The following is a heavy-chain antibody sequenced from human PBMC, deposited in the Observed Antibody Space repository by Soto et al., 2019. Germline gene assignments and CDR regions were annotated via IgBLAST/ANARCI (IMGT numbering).Heavy chain of an antibody. Sequence: PGGSLRLSCAASGFTFSSYAMHWVRQAPGKGLEWVAVISYDGSNKYYADSVKGRFTISRDNSKNTLYLQMNSLRAEDTAVYYCARDILKKFGSPTPHYYYYYGMDVWGQGTTVTVSS. CDR3: ARDILKKFGSPTPHYYYYYGMDV. J-gene: IGHJ6*02. CDR2: ISYDGSNK. V-gene: IGHV3-30-3*01. D-gene: IGHD1-26*01. CDR1: GFTFSSYA.